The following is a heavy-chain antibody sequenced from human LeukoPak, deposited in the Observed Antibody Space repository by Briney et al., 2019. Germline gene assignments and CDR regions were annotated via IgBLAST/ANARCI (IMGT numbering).Heavy chain of an antibody. CDR2: INPNSGGT. V-gene: IGHV1-2*02. Sequence: ASVKVSCKASGYTFTGYYMHWVRQAPGQGLGWMGWINPNSGGTNYAQKFQGRVTMTRDTSISTAYMELSRLRSDDTAVYCCARVNYDSSGYYPYYFDYWGQGTLVTVSS. CDR3: ARVNYDSSGYYPYYFDY. CDR1: GYTFTGYY. D-gene: IGHD3-22*01. J-gene: IGHJ4*02.